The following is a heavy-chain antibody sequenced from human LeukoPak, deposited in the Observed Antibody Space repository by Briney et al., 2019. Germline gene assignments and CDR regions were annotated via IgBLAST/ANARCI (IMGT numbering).Heavy chain of an antibody. CDR3: ARSFSPNYYDLLDY. Sequence: SETLSLTCTVSGVSISTYYCSWIRQPPGKGLGWVGYIYYSGSTNYNPSLKSRVTISLDTSKNQFSLKLNSVTAADTAMYYCARSFSPNYYDLLDYWGQGTLVTVSS. CDR2: IYYSGST. D-gene: IGHD3-22*01. J-gene: IGHJ4*02. CDR1: GVSISTYY. V-gene: IGHV4-59*01.